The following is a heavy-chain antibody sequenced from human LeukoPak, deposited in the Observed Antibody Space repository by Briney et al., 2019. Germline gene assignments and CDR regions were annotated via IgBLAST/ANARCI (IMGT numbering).Heavy chain of an antibody. CDR1: GVSVNDYC. Sequence: KPSETLSLNSAVSGVSVNDYCWSWIRQCPGKGLEWIREVSPGGYTTYNPSLKSRVIISEDTSENQLSLNVRSVTAADTALYYCARIRCGRGQDICYNLWAQGSLVTVSA. V-gene: IGHV4-34*01. J-gene: IGHJ5*02. CDR2: VSPGGYT. CDR3: ARIRCGRGQDICYNL. D-gene: IGHD2-21*01.